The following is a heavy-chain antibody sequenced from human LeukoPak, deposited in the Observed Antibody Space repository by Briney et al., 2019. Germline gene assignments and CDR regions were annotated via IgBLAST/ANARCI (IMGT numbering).Heavy chain of an antibody. CDR1: GRSFSGYY. CDR3: ARGSGGIAVAGMCVFDY. V-gene: IGHV4-34*01. CDR2: INHSGST. J-gene: IGHJ4*02. Sequence: KPSETLSLTCAVYGRSFSGYYWSWIRQPPGKGLEWIGEINHSGSTNYNPSLKSRVTISVDTSKNQFSLKLSSVTAADTAVYYCARGSGGIAVAGMCVFDYWGQGTLVTVSS. D-gene: IGHD6-19*01.